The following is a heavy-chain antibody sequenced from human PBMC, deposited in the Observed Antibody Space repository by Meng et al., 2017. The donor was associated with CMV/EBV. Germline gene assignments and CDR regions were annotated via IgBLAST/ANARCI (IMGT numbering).Heavy chain of an antibody. J-gene: IGHJ4*02. CDR1: GGSISSSSYY. D-gene: IGHD1-26*01. Sequence: GSLRLSCTVSGGSISSSSYYWGWIRQPPGKGLEWIGSIHYSGSTYYNPSLKSRVTISVDTSKNQFSLKLSSVTAADTAVYYCARRSYRGTLDYWGQGTLVTVSS. V-gene: IGHV4-39*01. CDR2: IHYSGST. CDR3: ARRSYRGTLDY.